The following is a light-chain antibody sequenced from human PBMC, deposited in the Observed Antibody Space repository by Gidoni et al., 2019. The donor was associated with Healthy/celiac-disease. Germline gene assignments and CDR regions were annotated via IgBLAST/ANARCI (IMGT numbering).Light chain of an antibody. Sequence: SSELTQPPPVSVSPGQTARITRTGAALPKQYAYWYQQKPGQAPVLVIYKDSERPSGIPERFSGSSSGTTVTLTISGVQAEDEADYYCQSADSSGTYVVFGGGTKLTVL. V-gene: IGLV3-25*03. CDR1: ALPKQY. CDR2: KDS. J-gene: IGLJ2*01. CDR3: QSADSSGTYVV.